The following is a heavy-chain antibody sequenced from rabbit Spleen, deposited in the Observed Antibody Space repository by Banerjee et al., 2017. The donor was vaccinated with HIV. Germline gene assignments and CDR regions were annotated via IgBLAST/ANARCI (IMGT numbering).Heavy chain of an antibody. V-gene: IGHV1S40*01. D-gene: IGHD1-1*01. CDR3: ARNYVNAFDP. Sequence: QSLEESGGDLVKPGASLTLTCTASGFSFSTSYYMCWVRQAPGKGLESIACIYADSSGSTYYASWAKGRFTISKTSSTTVTLQMTSLTVADTATYFCARNYVNAFDPWGQGTLVTVS. CDR2: IYADSSGST. CDR1: GFSFSTSYY. J-gene: IGHJ2*01.